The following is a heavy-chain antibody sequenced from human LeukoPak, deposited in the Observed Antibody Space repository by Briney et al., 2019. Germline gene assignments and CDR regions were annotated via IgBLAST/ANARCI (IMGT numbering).Heavy chain of an antibody. J-gene: IGHJ4*02. D-gene: IGHD3-22*01. V-gene: IGHV4-59*01. CDR2: IYYSGT. CDR1: GGSISSYY. CDR3: ARSSSGYIHDY. Sequence: SETLSLTCTVSGGSISSYYWSWIRQPPGKGLEWIGYIYYSGTNYNPSHKSRVTISVDTSKNQFSLKLSSVTAADTAVYYCARSSSGYIHDYWGQGTLVTVSS.